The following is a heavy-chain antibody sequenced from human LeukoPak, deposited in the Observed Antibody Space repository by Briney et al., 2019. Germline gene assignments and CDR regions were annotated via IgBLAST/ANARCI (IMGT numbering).Heavy chain of an antibody. CDR2: INQDGSDT. D-gene: IGHD6-19*01. Sequence: GGSLRLSCTASTFTLSTSWMTWVRQAPGRGLEWVANINQDGSDTQYVDSVKGRFTISRDIAKNSVHLQMNSLRVEDTAMYYCARQGSGWLNDYWGQGSQVTVSS. J-gene: IGHJ4*02. CDR1: TFTLSTSW. CDR3: ARQGSGWLNDY. V-gene: IGHV3-7*05.